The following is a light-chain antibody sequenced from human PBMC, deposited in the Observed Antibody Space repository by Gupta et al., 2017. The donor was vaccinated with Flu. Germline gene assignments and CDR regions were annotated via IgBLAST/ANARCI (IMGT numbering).Light chain of an antibody. CDR3: QSYEGTHVV. Sequence: TVTISCTRSSGGIASNYVQWYQQRPGSSPTTVIYEHNRRPSGFPDRFAASIDRSSDSASLTISGLKTEDEADYYCQSYEGTHVVFGGGTKLTVL. J-gene: IGLJ3*02. CDR1: SGGIASNY. CDR2: EHN. V-gene: IGLV6-57*01.